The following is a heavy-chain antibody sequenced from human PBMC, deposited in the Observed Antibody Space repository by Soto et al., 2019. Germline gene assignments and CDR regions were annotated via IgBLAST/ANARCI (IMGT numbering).Heavy chain of an antibody. CDR1: GGTFSSYA. D-gene: IGHD6-6*01. Sequence: QVQLVQSGAEVKKPGSSVNVSCKASGGTFSSYAISWGRQAPGQGLEWMGGIIPIFGTANSAHKFQGRVTITADESTSTGYMELSRLRSEDTAVYYCAGDPAQYSSSAHFDYWGQGTLVTVSS. CDR3: AGDPAQYSSSAHFDY. CDR2: IIPIFGTA. V-gene: IGHV1-69*01. J-gene: IGHJ4*02.